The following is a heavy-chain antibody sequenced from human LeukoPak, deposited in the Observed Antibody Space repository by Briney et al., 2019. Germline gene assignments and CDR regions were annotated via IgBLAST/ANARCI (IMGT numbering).Heavy chain of an antibody. CDR3: ARGYGDYWDGYYFDY. V-gene: IGHV3-66*01. CDR2: TYSGGTT. D-gene: IGHD4-17*01. Sequence: GGSLRLSCAASGFTFSDYSMSWIRQAPGKGLEWVSVTYSGGTTYYADSVKGRFIISRDNSKNTLYLQMNSLRAEDTALYYCARGYGDYWDGYYFDYWGQGTLVTVSS. J-gene: IGHJ4*02. CDR1: GFTFSDYS.